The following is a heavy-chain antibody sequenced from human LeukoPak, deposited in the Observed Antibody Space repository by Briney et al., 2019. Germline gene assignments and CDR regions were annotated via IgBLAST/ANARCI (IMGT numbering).Heavy chain of an antibody. CDR1: GYTFTSYY. Sequence: ASAKVSCKASGYTFTSYYMHWVRQAPGQGLEWMGIINPSGGSTSYAQKFQGRVTMTRDTSTSTVYMELSSLRSEDTAVYYCARDNFGYCSGGSCYVNLLGYWGQGTLVTVSS. J-gene: IGHJ4*02. D-gene: IGHD2-15*01. V-gene: IGHV1-46*03. CDR2: INPSGGST. CDR3: ARDNFGYCSGGSCYVNLLGY.